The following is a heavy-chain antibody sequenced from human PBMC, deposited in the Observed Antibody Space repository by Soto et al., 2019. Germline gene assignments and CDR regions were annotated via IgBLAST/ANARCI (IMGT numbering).Heavy chain of an antibody. Sequence: EVQLVESGGDLAQPGGSLRLSCAASGFTFSSSEMNWVRQAPGKGLEWVSYISGDGSIKYYADSVKGRFTVSRDNAKNSLYLQLHSLRGEDTAVYYCARDYIDSSGHFDYWGQGTLVTVSS. CDR3: ARDYIDSSGHFDY. CDR2: ISGDGSIK. V-gene: IGHV3-48*03. D-gene: IGHD6-6*01. J-gene: IGHJ4*02. CDR1: GFTFSSSE.